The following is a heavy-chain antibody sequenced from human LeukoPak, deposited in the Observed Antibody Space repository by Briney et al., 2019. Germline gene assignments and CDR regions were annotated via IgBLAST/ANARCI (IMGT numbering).Heavy chain of an antibody. Sequence: GGSLRLSCAASGFTFRNYAMTWVRQAPGKGLDWVALIGARDGRTYYADPVKGRFTISRDTSKNTLYLQISSLRVEDTAVYYCTVFGDSNHWGQGTLVTVSS. CDR1: GFTFRNYA. V-gene: IGHV3-23*01. CDR2: IGARDGRT. J-gene: IGHJ5*02. D-gene: IGHD4-17*01. CDR3: TVFGDSNH.